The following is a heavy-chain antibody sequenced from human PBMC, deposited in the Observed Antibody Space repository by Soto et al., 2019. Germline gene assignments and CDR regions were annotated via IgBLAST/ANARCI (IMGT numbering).Heavy chain of an antibody. Sequence: GASVKVSCKASGYTFTSYAMHWVRQAPGQRLEWXXWINAGNGNTKYSQKFQGRVTITRDTSASTAYMELSSLRSEDTAVYYCARGPHYYGSGSYYTRHLHYFDYWGQGTLVTVSS. CDR1: GYTFTSYA. J-gene: IGHJ4*02. CDR3: ARGPHYYGSGSYYTRHLHYFDY. CDR2: INAGNGNT. V-gene: IGHV1-3*01. D-gene: IGHD3-10*01.